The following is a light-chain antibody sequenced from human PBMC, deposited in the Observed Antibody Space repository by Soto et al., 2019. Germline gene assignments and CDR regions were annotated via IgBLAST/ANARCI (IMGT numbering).Light chain of an antibody. CDR3: QQYNSYRT. J-gene: IGKJ1*01. CDR2: KAS. Sequence: DIHITQSPSTLSASVGDRVTITCRASQSISSWLAWYQQKPGKAPKLLIYKASSLESGVPSRFSGSGSGTEFTLTISSLQPDEFATYYCQQYNSYRTFGQGTKVDI. V-gene: IGKV1-5*03. CDR1: QSISSW.